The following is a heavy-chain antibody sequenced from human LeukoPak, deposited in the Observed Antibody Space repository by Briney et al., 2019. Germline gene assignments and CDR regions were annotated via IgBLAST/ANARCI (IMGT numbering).Heavy chain of an antibody. J-gene: IGHJ4*02. V-gene: IGHV3-20*04. D-gene: IGHD5-18*01. Sequence: SGGSLRLSCAASGFTFDDYVMNWVRQVPGKGLEWVSGINWNGGSTGYADSVKGRFTISRDNAKNSLYLQMNSLRAEDTALYYCARAGYTYVSPMTDYWGQGTLVTVSS. CDR3: ARAGYTYVSPMTDY. CDR1: GFTFDDYV. CDR2: INWNGGST.